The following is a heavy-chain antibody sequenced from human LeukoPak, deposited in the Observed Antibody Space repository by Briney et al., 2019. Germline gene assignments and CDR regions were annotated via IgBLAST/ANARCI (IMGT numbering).Heavy chain of an antibody. CDR3: IKPVEMATMRDAFDI. D-gene: IGHD5-24*01. J-gene: IGHJ3*02. V-gene: IGHV3-9*01. Sequence: PGRSLRLSCAASGFTFDDYAMHWVRQPPGKGLEWVAGISWNSGSIVYADSVKGRFTISRDNAKNSLFLQMNSLRAEDTAVYYCIKPVEMATMRDAFDIWGQGTMVTVSS. CDR1: GFTFDDYA. CDR2: ISWNSGSI.